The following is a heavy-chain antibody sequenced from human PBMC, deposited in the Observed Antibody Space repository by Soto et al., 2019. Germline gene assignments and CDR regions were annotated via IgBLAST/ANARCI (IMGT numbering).Heavy chain of an antibody. Sequence: SETLSLTCAVYGGSFSGYYWSWIRQPPGKGLEWIGEINHSGSTNYNPSRKSRVTISVDTSKNQFSLKLSSVTAADTAVYYCARVYYYGSGSYDYWGQGTLVT. V-gene: IGHV4-34*01. CDR2: INHSGST. D-gene: IGHD3-10*01. J-gene: IGHJ4*02. CDR3: ARVYYYGSGSYDY. CDR1: GGSFSGYY.